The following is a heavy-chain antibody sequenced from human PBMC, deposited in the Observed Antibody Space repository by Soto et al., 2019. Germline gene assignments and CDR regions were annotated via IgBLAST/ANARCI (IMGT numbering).Heavy chain of an antibody. CDR3: AKNQGVELVPLATVDWFDP. CDR1: GFIFENFG. CDR2: ISGSGFKK. D-gene: IGHD1-26*01. J-gene: IGHJ5*02. V-gene: IGHV3-23*01. Sequence: GGSLRLSCAASGFIFENFGMRWDHQAPGKGLEWISSISGSGFKKYYADSVKGRFTISRDNSKSTVYLELNNLSAEDTAVYHCAKNQGVELVPLATVDWFDPWGQGSVVTVSS.